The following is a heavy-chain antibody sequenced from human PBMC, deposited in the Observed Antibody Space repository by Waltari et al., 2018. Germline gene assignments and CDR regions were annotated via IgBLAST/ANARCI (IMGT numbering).Heavy chain of an antibody. CDR3: VGHRFGSGSYFDY. CDR2: IYSGGSS. D-gene: IGHD3-10*01. V-gene: IGHV3-53*01. CDR1: GFIVRSNE. Sequence: EVQVVESGGGLIQPGGSLRLSCTVSGFIVRSNELSWVRQAPGKGLEWVSVIYSGGSSYYVDSVKGRFTISRDNSKNTIYLEMNSLRGEDTAVYFCVGHRFGSGSYFDYWGQGTPVTVSS. J-gene: IGHJ4*02.